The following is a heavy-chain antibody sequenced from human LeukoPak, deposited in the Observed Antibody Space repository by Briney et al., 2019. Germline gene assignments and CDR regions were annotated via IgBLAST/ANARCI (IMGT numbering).Heavy chain of an antibody. J-gene: IGHJ3*02. Sequence: SETLSLTCVVSGDSIRSVGYSWSWIRQPPGKRLEWLGYVYHSGNANYNPSLKSRLTISVDTSRNEFSLKLSSVTAADTAVYYCARIMITFGGVTGDAFDIWGQGTMVTVSS. CDR3: ARIMITFGGVTGDAFDI. CDR1: GDSIRSVGYS. CDR2: VYHSGNA. D-gene: IGHD3-16*01. V-gene: IGHV4-30-4*07.